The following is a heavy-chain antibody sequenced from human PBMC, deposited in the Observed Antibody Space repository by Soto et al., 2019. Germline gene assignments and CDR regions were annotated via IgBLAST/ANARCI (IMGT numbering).Heavy chain of an antibody. J-gene: IGHJ6*03. V-gene: IGHV3-23*01. Sequence: EVQLLESGGGLVQPGGSLRLSCAASGFTFRSYAMSWVRQAPGKGLEWVSAISGSGGSTYYADSVKGRFTISRDNSKNTLYLQMNSLRAEDTAVYYCAKDLMVQKPYYYYYMDVWGKGTTVTVSS. CDR2: ISGSGGST. CDR3: AKDLMVQKPYYYYYMDV. D-gene: IGHD3-10*01. CDR1: GFTFRSYA.